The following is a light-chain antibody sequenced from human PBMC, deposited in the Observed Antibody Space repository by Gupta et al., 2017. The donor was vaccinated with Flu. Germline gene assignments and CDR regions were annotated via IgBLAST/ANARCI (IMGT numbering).Light chain of an antibody. CDR2: GTS. V-gene: IGKV3-20*01. CDR1: QSVRSSN. J-gene: IGKJ4*02. Sequence: GTPSLSPGNRGSLCWRARQSVRSSNIDWYQQRPGQAPRLLISGTSNRATGTPDRFSGSGSGTNFTLSIIRREPEDIAVYYCNEDSSTRLTFGEGTKVEIK. CDR3: NEDSSTRLT.